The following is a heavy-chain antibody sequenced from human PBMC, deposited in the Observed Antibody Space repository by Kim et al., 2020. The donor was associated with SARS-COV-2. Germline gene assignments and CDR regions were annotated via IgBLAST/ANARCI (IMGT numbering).Heavy chain of an antibody. Sequence: ADSVKGRFTISRDNSKHTLYLQRNSLRAEDTAVYYCAKDPPLWFGELPSVWGQGTTVTVSS. CDR3: AKDPPLWFGELPSV. J-gene: IGHJ6*02. D-gene: IGHD3-10*01. V-gene: IGHV3-23*01.